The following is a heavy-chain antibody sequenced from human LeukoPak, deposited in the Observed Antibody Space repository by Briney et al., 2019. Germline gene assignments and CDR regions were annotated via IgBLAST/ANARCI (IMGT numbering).Heavy chain of an antibody. CDR2: ISAYNGNT. CDR1: GYTFTSYG. Sequence: ASVKVSCKASGYTFTSYGISWVRQAPGQGLEWMGWISAYNGNTNYAQKLQGRVTMTTDTSTSTAYMELRSLRSDDTSVYSCARDPVYCSGGSCYGRYNWFAPWGQGTLVTVSS. CDR3: ARDPVYCSGGSCYGRYNWFAP. D-gene: IGHD2-15*01. J-gene: IGHJ5*02. V-gene: IGHV1-18*01.